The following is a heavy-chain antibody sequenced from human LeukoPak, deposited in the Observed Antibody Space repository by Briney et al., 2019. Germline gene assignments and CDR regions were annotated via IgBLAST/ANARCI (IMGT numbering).Heavy chain of an antibody. CDR1: GFTFSSYW. J-gene: IGHJ4*02. V-gene: IGHV3-7*03. CDR3: ARDYRSVRGVATDY. CDR2: INVYGSEK. Sequence: GGSLRLSCAASGFTFSSYWMSWVRQAPGKGQEREGYINVYGSEKFYVDSVKGRFSISRDNAKNSLYLQMNSLRAEDTAVYYCARDYRSVRGVATDYWGQGTLVTVSS. D-gene: IGHD3-10*01.